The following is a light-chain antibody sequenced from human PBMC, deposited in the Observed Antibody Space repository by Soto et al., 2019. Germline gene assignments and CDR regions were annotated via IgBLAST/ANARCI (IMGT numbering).Light chain of an antibody. J-gene: IGLJ1*01. CDR1: SSDVGSYNL. V-gene: IGLV2-23*02. CDR3: CSYAGSSTYV. CDR2: EVS. Sequence: QSALTQPASVSGSPGQSITISCTGTSSDVGSYNLVSWYQHHPGKAPKVMIYEVSKRPSGVPNRFSGSKSGYTASLTISGLQAEDEADYYCCSYAGSSTYVFGTGTKLTVL.